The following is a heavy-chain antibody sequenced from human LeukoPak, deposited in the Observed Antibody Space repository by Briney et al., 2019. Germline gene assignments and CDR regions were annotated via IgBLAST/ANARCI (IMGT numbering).Heavy chain of an antibody. J-gene: IGHJ4*02. Sequence: GGSLRLSCAASGFTFDDYAVHWVRQAPGKGLEWVSGISWNSGSIGYADSVKGRFTISRGNAKNSLYLQMNSLRAEDTALYYCAKDIRDTTGTGGPFDYWGQGTLVTVSS. V-gene: IGHV3-9*01. CDR1: GFTFDDYA. CDR3: AKDIRDTTGTGGPFDY. CDR2: ISWNSGSI. D-gene: IGHD1-1*01.